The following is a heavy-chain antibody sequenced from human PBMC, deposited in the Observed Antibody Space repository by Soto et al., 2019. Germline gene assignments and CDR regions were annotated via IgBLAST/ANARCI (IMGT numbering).Heavy chain of an antibody. CDR3: EGGVGATGHYYYGMDV. D-gene: IGHD1-26*01. J-gene: IGHJ6*02. Sequence: GGSLRLSCAASGFTFSDHGMTWVRQAPGKGLEWVSSISNDAARTFYADSVKGRFTVSRDRSNNTLYLQMNSLRAEDTAVYYCEGGVGATGHYYYGMDVWGQGTTVTVSS. V-gene: IGHV3-23*01. CDR1: GFTFSDHG. CDR2: ISNDAART.